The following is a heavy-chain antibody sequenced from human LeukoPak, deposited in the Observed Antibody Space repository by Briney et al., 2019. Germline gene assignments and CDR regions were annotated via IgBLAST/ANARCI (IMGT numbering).Heavy chain of an antibody. CDR1: GGTFSSYA. Sequence: ASVKVSCKASGGTFSSYAISWVRQAPGQGLEWMGGIIPIFGTANYAQKFQGRVTITADKSTSTAYMELSSLRSEDTAVYYCARVGCSGGSCPAWGDAFDIWGQGTMVTVSS. V-gene: IGHV1-69*06. CDR3: ARVGCSGGSCPAWGDAFDI. CDR2: IIPIFGTA. D-gene: IGHD2-15*01. J-gene: IGHJ3*02.